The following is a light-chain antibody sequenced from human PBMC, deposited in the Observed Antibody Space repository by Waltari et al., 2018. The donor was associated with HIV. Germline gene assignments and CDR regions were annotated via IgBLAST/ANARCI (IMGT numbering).Light chain of an antibody. V-gene: IGKV4-1*01. Sequence: DFVLTQSPDSLALSVGERATLNCKSSHSLLYSSNSKTYLAWYQQRPGRRPKVLICWASTREFGVPDRFSGSGSDTDFTLTITDVQAEDVAVYYCQQFYSVPYTFGQGTKLEIK. CDR3: QQFYSVPYT. CDR1: HSLLYSSNSKTY. J-gene: IGKJ2*01. CDR2: WAS.